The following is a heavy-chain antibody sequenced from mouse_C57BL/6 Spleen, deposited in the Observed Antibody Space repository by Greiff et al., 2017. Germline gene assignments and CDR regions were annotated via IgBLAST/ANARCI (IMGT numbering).Heavy chain of an antibody. J-gene: IGHJ4*01. CDR3: ASYDGYYNYAMDY. V-gene: IGHV5-17*01. CDR2: ISSGSSTI. Sequence: EVQLVESGGGLVKPGGSLKLSCAASEFTFSDYGMHWVRQAPEKGLEWVAYISSGSSTIYYADTVKGRFTISRDNAKNTLFLQMTSLRSEDTAMYYCASYDGYYNYAMDYWGQGTSVTVSS. D-gene: IGHD2-3*01. CDR1: EFTFSDYG.